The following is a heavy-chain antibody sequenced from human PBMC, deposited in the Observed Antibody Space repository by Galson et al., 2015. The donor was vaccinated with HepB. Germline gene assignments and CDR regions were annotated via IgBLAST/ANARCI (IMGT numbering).Heavy chain of an antibody. CDR2: IYSGGST. CDR3: ARWERAGLRSGLDV. Sequence: SLRLSCAVSGFTVSSNYMSWVRQAPGKGLEWVSVIYSGGSTYYADSVKGRFTISRHNSKNTLYLQMNSLRAEDTAVYYCARWERAGLRSGLDVWGQGTTVTVSS. CDR1: GFTVSSNY. V-gene: IGHV3-53*04. D-gene: IGHD1-26*01. J-gene: IGHJ6*02.